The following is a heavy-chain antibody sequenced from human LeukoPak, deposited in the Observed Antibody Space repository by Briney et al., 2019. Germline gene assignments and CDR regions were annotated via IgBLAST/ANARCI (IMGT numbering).Heavy chain of an antibody. CDR1: GGTFSSYA. CDR2: IIPIFGTA. D-gene: IGHD1-7*01. CDR3: ARVGTTAYYYYYMDV. J-gene: IGHJ6*03. Sequence: GASVKVSCKASGGTFSSYAISWVRQAPGQGLEWMGGIIPIFGTANYAQKFQGRVTITTDESTSTAYMELSSLRSEDTAVHYCARVGTTAYYYYYMDVWGKGTTVTVSS. V-gene: IGHV1-69*05.